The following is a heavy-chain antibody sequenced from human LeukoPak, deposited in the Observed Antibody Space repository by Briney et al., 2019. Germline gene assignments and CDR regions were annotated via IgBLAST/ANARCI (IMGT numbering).Heavy chain of an antibody. CDR2: FDPDDGET. CDR3: ATEGLRFLEWPPRY. V-gene: IGHV1-24*01. D-gene: IGHD3-3*01. CDR1: GYTLTELS. Sequence: ASVKVSCKVSGYTLTELSMHWVRQAPGKGLEWMGGFDPDDGETIYAQKFQGRVTMTEDTSTDTAYMELSSLRSEDTAVYYCATEGLRFLEWPPRYWGQGTLVTVSS. J-gene: IGHJ4*02.